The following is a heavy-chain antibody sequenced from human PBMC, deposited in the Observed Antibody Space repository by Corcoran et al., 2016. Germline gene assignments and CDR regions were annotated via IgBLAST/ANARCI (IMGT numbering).Heavy chain of an antibody. Sequence: EVQLVESGGGLVKPGGSLTLSCAASGFTFTNAWVNWVRQAPGKGLEWVGRIKSKTDGGTTDYAAPVKGSFTISRDDSKNTLYLQMSGLKTEDTAGYYCTTDEKLLWFGELDWGQGTLVTVSS. CDR1: GFTFTNAW. CDR2: IKSKTDGGTT. V-gene: IGHV3-15*07. J-gene: IGHJ4*02. D-gene: IGHD3-10*01. CDR3: TTDEKLLWFGELD.